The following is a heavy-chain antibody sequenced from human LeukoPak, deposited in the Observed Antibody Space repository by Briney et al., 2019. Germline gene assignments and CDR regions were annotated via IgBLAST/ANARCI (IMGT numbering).Heavy chain of an antibody. CDR1: GFTFSSYA. CDR2: ISGSGGST. Sequence: GGSLRLSCAASGFTFSSYAMSWVRQAPGKGREWVSAISGSGGSTYYADPVKGRFTISRDNSKNTLYLQMNSLRAEDTAVYYCAKVSAIVVVTAISPFDYWGQGTLVTVSS. V-gene: IGHV3-23*01. CDR3: AKVSAIVVVTAISPFDY. J-gene: IGHJ4*02. D-gene: IGHD2-21*02.